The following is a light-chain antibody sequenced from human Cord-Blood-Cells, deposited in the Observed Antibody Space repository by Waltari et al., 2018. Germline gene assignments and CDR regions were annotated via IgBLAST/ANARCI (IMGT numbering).Light chain of an antibody. CDR2: AAS. Sequence: DIQMTQSPSSLSASVGDRVTITCRASQSISSYLNWYQQKPGKAPKLQIYAASSLQSGVPSRFSGSGSGTDFTLTISSLQPEDFATYYCQQSYSTLEYTFGQGTKLEIK. J-gene: IGKJ2*01. CDR1: QSISSY. V-gene: IGKV1-39*01. CDR3: QQSYSTLEYT.